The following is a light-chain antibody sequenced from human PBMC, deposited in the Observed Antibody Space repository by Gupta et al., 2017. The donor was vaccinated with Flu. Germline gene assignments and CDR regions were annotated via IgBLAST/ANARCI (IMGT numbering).Light chain of an antibody. CDR3: QQYYSTPPT. CDR2: WAS. Sequence: SLGERATINCKSSQSVLYSSNNKNYLAWYQQKPGQPPKLLIYWASTRESGVPDRFSASGSGTDFTLTISSLQAEDVAVYYCQQYYSTPPTFGQGTKVEIK. CDR1: QSVLYSSNNKNY. J-gene: IGKJ1*01. V-gene: IGKV4-1*01.